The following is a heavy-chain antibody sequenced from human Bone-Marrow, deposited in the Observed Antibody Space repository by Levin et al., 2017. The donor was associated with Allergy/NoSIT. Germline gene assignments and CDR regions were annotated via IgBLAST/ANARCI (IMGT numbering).Heavy chain of an antibody. D-gene: IGHD5-24*01. CDR2: VTANSGAT. Sequence: QTGESLKISCAASGFIFSTSAMTWVRQVPGKGLEWVSSVTANSGATYYAGSVRGRFTVSRDDSKSTLSLQLNSLRGDDTAVYFCTARTIAMYNGMDVWGQGTTVTVSS. V-gene: IGHV3-23*01. J-gene: IGHJ6*02. CDR1: GFIFSTSA. CDR3: TARTIAMYNGMDV.